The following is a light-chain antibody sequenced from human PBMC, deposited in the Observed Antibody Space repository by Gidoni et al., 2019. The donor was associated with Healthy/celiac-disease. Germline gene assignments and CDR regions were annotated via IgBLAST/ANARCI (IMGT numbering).Light chain of an antibody. Sequence: DIQMTQSPSSLSASVGDRVTITCRASQSISSYLNWYQQKPGKAPTLLIYAASSLQSGVPSRFSGSGSGTDFILTISSLQPEDFATYYCQQSYSTPFTFGPGTKVDIK. CDR3: QQSYSTPFT. J-gene: IGKJ3*01. CDR2: AAS. CDR1: QSISSY. V-gene: IGKV1-39*01.